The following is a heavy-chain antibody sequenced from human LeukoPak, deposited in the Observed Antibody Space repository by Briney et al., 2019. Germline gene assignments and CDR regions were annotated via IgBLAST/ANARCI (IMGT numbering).Heavy chain of an antibody. Sequence: GGSLRLSCAASGFTVSSNYMSWVRQAPGKGLEWVSVIYSGGSTYYADSVKGRFTISRDNSKNTLYLQMNSLRAEDTAVYYCAREPGYRQGMDVWGQGTTVTVSS. J-gene: IGHJ6*02. D-gene: IGHD6-25*01. CDR2: IYSGGST. V-gene: IGHV3-53*01. CDR3: AREPGYRQGMDV. CDR1: GFTVSSNY.